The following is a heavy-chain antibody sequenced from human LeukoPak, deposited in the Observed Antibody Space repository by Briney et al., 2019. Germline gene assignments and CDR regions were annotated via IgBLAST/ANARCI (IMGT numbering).Heavy chain of an antibody. CDR2: IYYSGST. J-gene: IGHJ5*01. Sequence: SETLSLTCTVPGGSVDNYYWSWVRQPPGKGLEWIGYIYYSGSTNYNPSLKSRVTISVDTSKNQFSLKMSSVTAADTAVYYCARGSGWFVYWGQGTLVTVSS. CDR1: GGSVDNYY. CDR3: ARGSGWFVY. V-gene: IGHV4-59*02. D-gene: IGHD6-25*01.